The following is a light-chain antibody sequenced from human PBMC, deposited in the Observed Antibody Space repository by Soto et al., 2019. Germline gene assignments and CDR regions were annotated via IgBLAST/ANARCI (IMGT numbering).Light chain of an antibody. Sequence: SVLTQPPSVSAAPGQKGTHSCSGSSSNIGGNSVSWYQQLPGTAPKLLIYDDNKRPSGIPDRFSGSKSGTSATLGITGFQTGDEADYYCGSWDSSLSAYVFGTGTKVTVL. CDR3: GSWDSSLSAYV. V-gene: IGLV1-51*01. CDR1: SSNIGGNS. J-gene: IGLJ1*01. CDR2: DDN.